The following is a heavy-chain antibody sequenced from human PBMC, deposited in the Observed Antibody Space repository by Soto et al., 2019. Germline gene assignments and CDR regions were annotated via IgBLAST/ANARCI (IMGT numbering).Heavy chain of an antibody. V-gene: IGHV1-69*13. CDR3: ARGATIFGVAAYSYYVMEV. D-gene: IGHD3-3*01. J-gene: IGHJ6*02. CDR1: GGTFSNYA. Sequence: SVKVSCKASGGTFSNYAISWVRQAPGQGLEWMGGIVPAFGTPNYAQNLQGRITITADDSTTTVYMDLSSLRSEDTAVYYCARGATIFGVAAYSYYVMEVWGQGTTVTVSS. CDR2: IVPAFGTP.